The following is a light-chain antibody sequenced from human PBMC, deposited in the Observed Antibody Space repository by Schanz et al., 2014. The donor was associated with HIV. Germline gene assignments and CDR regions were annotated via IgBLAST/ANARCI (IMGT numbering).Light chain of an antibody. CDR2: DVS. V-gene: IGLV2-11*01. J-gene: IGLJ1*01. CDR3: NSYTRSGTHV. CDR1: SSDVGGYNY. Sequence: QSVLTQPRSVSGSPGQSVTISCTGTSSDVGGYNYVSWYQQHPGKAPKFMIYDVSKRPSGVPDRFSGSKSGNTASLTISGLQAEDEADYYCNSYTRSGTHVFGPGTKLTVL.